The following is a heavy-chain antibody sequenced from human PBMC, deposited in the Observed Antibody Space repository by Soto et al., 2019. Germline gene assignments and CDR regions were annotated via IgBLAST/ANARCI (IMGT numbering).Heavy chain of an antibody. D-gene: IGHD3-16*01. CDR2: MNPDSGNT. J-gene: IGHJ5*02. V-gene: IGHV1-8*01. CDR1: GHTFTNYD. Sequence: ASVKVSCKASGHTFTNYDIHWVRQAIGQGLEWMGWMNPDSGNTGQSKQFQGRVTMTRDTSISTAYMEMSSLRSEDTAVYYCARGRFRRTWFDPWGQGTLVTVSS. CDR3: ARGRFRRTWFDP.